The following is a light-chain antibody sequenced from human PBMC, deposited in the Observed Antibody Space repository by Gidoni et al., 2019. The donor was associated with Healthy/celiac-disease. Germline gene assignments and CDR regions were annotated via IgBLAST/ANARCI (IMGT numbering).Light chain of an antibody. CDR2: KAS. CDR1: QSISSW. CDR3: QQYNSYAYT. Sequence: DIQMTQSPSTLSASVGDRVTITCRASQSISSWLAWYQQKPGKAPKLLIYKASSLESGVPSRFSGSGSGTEFTLTISSLQPDDFANYYCQQYNSYAYTFGQGTKLGSN. J-gene: IGKJ2*01. V-gene: IGKV1-5*03.